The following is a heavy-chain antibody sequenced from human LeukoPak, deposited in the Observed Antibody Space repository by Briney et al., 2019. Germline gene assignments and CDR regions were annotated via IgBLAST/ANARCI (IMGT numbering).Heavy chain of an antibody. Sequence: PGGPLRLSCAASGFTFSSYAMSWVPQAPEKGLEWVSAISGSCGSTYYADSVKGRFTISRDNSKNTLYLQMNSLRAEDTAVYYCAKEHIVVVPAAIPHFDYWGQGTLVTVSS. CDR3: AKEHIVVVPAAIPHFDY. D-gene: IGHD2-2*01. V-gene: IGHV3-23*01. CDR2: ISGSCGST. CDR1: GFTFSSYA. J-gene: IGHJ4*02.